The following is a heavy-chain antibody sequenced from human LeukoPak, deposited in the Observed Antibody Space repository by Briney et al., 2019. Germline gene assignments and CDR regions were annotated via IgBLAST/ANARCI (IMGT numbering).Heavy chain of an antibody. CDR1: GYTFTSYD. CDR2: MNPNSGNT. CDR3: ARGNGFTYYYDSSGYCGY. V-gene: IGHV1-8*01. Sequence: ASVKVSCTASGYTFTSYDINWVRQATGQGLEWMGWMNPNSGNTGYAQKFQGRVTMTRNTSISTAYMELSSLRSEDTAVYYCARGNGFTYYYDSSGYCGYWGQGTLVTVSS. D-gene: IGHD3-22*01. J-gene: IGHJ4*02.